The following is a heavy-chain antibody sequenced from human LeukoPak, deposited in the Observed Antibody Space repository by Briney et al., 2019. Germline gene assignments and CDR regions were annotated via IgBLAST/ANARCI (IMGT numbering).Heavy chain of an antibody. V-gene: IGHV4-34*01. Sequence: SETLSLTCAVYGGSFSGYYWSWIRQPPGKGLEWIGEINHSGSTNYNPSLKSRVTISVDTSKNQFSLKLSSVTAADTAIYYCARNIVGPRQVDYWGQGTLVTVSS. CDR2: INHSGST. CDR1: GGSFSGYY. CDR3: ARNIVGPRQVDY. D-gene: IGHD1-26*01. J-gene: IGHJ4*02.